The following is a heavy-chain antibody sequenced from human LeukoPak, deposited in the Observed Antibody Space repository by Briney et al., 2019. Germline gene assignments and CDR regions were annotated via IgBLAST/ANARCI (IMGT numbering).Heavy chain of an antibody. J-gene: IGHJ6*02. Sequence: GGSLRLSCAASGFTFSSYAMSWVRQAPGKGLEWVSAISGSSGSTYYADSVKGRFTISRDNSKNTLYLQMNSLRAEDTAVYYCAKDGHPYYYYGMDVWGQGTTVTVSS. V-gene: IGHV3-23*01. CDR1: GFTFSSYA. CDR2: ISGSSGST. CDR3: AKDGHPYYYYGMDV.